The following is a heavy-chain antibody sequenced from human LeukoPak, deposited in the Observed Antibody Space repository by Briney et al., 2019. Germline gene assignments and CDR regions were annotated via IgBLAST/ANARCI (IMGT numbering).Heavy chain of an antibody. J-gene: IGHJ4*02. V-gene: IGHV3-9*01. Sequence: GGSLRLSCAASGFTFDDYAMHWVRQAPGKGLERVSGISWNSGSIGYADSVKGRFTISRDNAKNSLYLQMNSPRAEDTALYYCAKDGTGERFGDLDYWGQGTLLTVSS. D-gene: IGHD3-10*01. CDR1: GFTFDDYA. CDR3: AKDGTGERFGDLDY. CDR2: ISWNSGSI.